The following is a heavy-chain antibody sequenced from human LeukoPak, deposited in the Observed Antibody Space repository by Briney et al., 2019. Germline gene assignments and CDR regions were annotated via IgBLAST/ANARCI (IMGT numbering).Heavy chain of an antibody. CDR1: GGSISSSSYY. V-gene: IGHV4-39*07. J-gene: IGHJ4*02. CDR2: IYYSGST. D-gene: IGHD6-13*01. Sequence: SETLSLTCTVSGGSISSSSYYWGWIRQPPGKGLEWIGSIYYSGSTYYNPSLKSRVTISVDTSKNQFSLKLSSVTAADTAVYYCARDLSSSWYVHFDYWGQGTLVTVSS. CDR3: ARDLSSSWYVHFDY.